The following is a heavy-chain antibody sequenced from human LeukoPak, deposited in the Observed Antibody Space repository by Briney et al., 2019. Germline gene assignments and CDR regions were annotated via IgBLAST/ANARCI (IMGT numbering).Heavy chain of an antibody. CDR2: ISWNSGSI. CDR1: GFTFEDYA. Sequence: GGSLRLSCAASGFTFEDYAMHWVRQAPGKGLEGVSGISWNSGSIGYADSVKGRFTISRDNAKNSLYLQMNSLRAEDTALYYCVGSGSYPIPHDYWGQGTLVTVSS. D-gene: IGHD3-10*01. J-gene: IGHJ4*02. V-gene: IGHV3-9*01. CDR3: VGSGSYPIPHDY.